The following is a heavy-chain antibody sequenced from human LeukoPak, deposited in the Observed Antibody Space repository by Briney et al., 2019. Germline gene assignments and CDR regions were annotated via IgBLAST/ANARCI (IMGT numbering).Heavy chain of an antibody. D-gene: IGHD1-26*01. J-gene: IGHJ2*01. CDR2: IYYSGST. V-gene: IGHV4-59*08. CDR1: GGSISSYY. Sequence: SETLSLTCTVSGGSISSYYWSWIQQPPGKGLEWIGYIYYSGSTNYNPSLKSRVTISVDTSKNQFSLKLSSVTAADTAVYYCARRLGSGIDWYFDLWGRGTLVTVSS. CDR3: ARRLGSGIDWYFDL.